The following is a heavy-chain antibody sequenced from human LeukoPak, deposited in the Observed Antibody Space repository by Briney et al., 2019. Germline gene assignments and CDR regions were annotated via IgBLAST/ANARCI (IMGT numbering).Heavy chain of an antibody. CDR1: GGSVSSYY. V-gene: IGHV4-4*08. J-gene: IGHJ4*02. CDR3: ARHGTISSESYFDY. Sequence: PSETPSLTCSVSGGSVSSYYWSWIRQSPGKGLEWIGYIHSSGRTNYNPSLKSRVTGFVDTSKNQVSLRLSSVTAADTAVYYCARHGTISSESYFDYWGQGALVTVSS. D-gene: IGHD1-14*01. CDR2: IHSSGRT.